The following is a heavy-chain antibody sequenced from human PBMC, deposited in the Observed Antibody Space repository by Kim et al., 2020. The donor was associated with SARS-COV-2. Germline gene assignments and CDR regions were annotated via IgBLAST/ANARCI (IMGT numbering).Heavy chain of an antibody. V-gene: IGHV1-3*01. D-gene: IGHD3-10*01. J-gene: IGHJ4*02. CDR2: INADNGNT. CDR3: ARHGSGSAGGY. CDR1: GYTFTTYP. Sequence: ASVKVSCKASGYTFTTYPIHWVCQAPGQRLEWMGWINADNGNTAYSQRFQASVTFTRDTSASTAYMELSSLRSEDTAVYYCARHGSGSAGGYWGQGTLVT.